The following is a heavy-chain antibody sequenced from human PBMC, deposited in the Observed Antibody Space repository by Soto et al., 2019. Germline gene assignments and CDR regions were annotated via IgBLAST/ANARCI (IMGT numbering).Heavy chain of an antibody. J-gene: IGHJ6*04. CDR3: ARDLTPLNYDFWSGYTLVV. Sequence: ASVKVSCKASGGTFGSYTISWVRQAPGQGLEWMGRIIPILGIANYAQKFQGRVTITADKSTSTAYMELSSLRSEDTAVYYCARDLTPLNYDFWSGYTLVVWGKGTTVTVSS. V-gene: IGHV1-69*04. CDR2: IIPILGIA. CDR1: GGTFGSYT. D-gene: IGHD3-3*01.